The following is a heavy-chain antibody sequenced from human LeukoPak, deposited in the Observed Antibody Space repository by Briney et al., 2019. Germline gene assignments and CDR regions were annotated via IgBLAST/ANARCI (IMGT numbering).Heavy chain of an antibody. Sequence: GGSLRLSCAASGFTFTIYTINWIRQAPGKGLEWVSSISSSGESIYYADSVKGRFTITRDNAKNSVYLEMNSLRAEDTAVYYCARDKITELAAFDIWGQGTMVTVSS. CDR1: GFTFTIYT. J-gene: IGHJ3*02. V-gene: IGHV3-21*01. D-gene: IGHD3-10*01. CDR2: ISSSGESI. CDR3: ARDKITELAAFDI.